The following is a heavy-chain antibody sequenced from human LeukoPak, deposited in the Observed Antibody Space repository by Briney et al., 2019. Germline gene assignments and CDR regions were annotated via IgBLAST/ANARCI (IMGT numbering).Heavy chain of an antibody. D-gene: IGHD3-22*01. Sequence: PGRSLRLSCAASGFTFDDFAMNWVRQAPGKGLEGVSGISWNSGSIGYADSVKGRFTISRDNAKNSLYLQMNSLRAEDTALYYCAKDIYYDSSGSFDYWGQGTLVTVSS. J-gene: IGHJ4*02. CDR2: ISWNSGSI. CDR3: AKDIYYDSSGSFDY. CDR1: GFTFDDFA. V-gene: IGHV3-9*01.